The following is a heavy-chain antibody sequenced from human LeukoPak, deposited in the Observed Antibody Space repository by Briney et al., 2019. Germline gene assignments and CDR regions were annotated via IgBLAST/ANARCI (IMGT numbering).Heavy chain of an antibody. D-gene: IGHD3-22*01. Sequence: ASVKVSCKASGYTFTSYDINWVRQATGQGLEWMGWINPNSGGTNYAQKFQGRVTMTRDTSISTAYMELSRLRSDDTAVYYCARGYYDSSGYYGYWGQGTLVTVSS. V-gene: IGHV1-2*02. CDR3: ARGYYDSSGYYGY. CDR2: INPNSGGT. CDR1: GYTFTSYD. J-gene: IGHJ4*02.